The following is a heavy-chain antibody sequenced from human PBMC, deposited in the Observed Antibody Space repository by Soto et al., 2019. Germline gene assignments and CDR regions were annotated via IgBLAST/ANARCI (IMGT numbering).Heavy chain of an antibody. Sequence: EVQLLESGGGLVQPGGSLRLSCAASGFTFSSYAMSWVRQAPGMGLEWVSAISGSGFNTYYADSVKGRFTISRDNSESKRYLQMNSLRVEDSAVYYWAKDNWNSVSAFDVWGQGTMVTVSS. CDR3: AKDNWNSVSAFDV. CDR1: GFTFSSYA. J-gene: IGHJ3*01. D-gene: IGHD1-7*01. V-gene: IGHV3-23*01. CDR2: ISGSGFNT.